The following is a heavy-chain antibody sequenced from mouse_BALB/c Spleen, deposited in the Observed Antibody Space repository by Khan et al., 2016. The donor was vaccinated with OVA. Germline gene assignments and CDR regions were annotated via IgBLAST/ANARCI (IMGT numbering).Heavy chain of an antibody. CDR2: ISSVAYSI. CDR1: GFTFIDYG. V-gene: IGHV5-15*02. Sequence: EVELAESGGGLVQPGGSRKLSCAASGFTFIDYGMAWVRQTPGKGPEWIAFISSVAYSIYYADTVTGRFTISRENAKNTLYLEMSSLRSDDTAMYYCARGGFAYWGQGTLVTVSA. CDR3: ARGGFAY. J-gene: IGHJ3*01.